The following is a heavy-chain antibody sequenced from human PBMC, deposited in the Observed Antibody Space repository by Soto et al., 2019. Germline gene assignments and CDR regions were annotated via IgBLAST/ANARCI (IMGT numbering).Heavy chain of an antibody. CDR1: GGTFRNHV. V-gene: IGHV1-69*13. CDR3: ARDLEFRDGNISHLDY. CDR2: IIPIIGTP. J-gene: IGHJ4*02. Sequence: SVKVSCKASGGTFRNHVFNWVRQAPGQGLEWMGGIIPIIGTPNYAQKFQGRVTITADASTNTVYLDVSSLRSQDTAVYYCARDLEFRDGNISHLDYWGQGTLVTVSS. D-gene: IGHD3-10*01.